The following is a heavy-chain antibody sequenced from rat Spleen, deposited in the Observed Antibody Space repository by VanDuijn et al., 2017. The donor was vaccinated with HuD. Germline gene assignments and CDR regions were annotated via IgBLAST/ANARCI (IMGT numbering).Heavy chain of an antibody. D-gene: IGHD1-11*01. CDR2: ITNTGGST. V-gene: IGHV5-31*01. Sequence: EVQLVETGGDLVQPGRSLKLSCVASGFTFSAYWMYWIRQAPGKGLEWVSSITNTGGSTYYRDSVKGRFTISRDNAKSTLYLQMDSLRSEHTATYYCARQGNNFVMDAWGQGASVTVSS. CDR3: ARQGNNFVMDA. CDR1: GFTFSAYW. J-gene: IGHJ4*01.